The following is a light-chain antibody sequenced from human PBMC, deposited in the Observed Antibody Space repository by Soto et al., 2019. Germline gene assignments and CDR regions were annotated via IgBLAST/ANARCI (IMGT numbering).Light chain of an antibody. CDR3: QQSYSTPIT. CDR1: QIISNY. J-gene: IGKJ5*01. V-gene: IGKV1-39*01. CDR2: AAS. Sequence: DIQMTQSPSSRSASAGERVTISCRASQIISNYLNWYQQKPGKAPKLLIYAASSLQSGVPSRFSGSGSGTDFTLTISSLQPEDFATFYCQQSYSTPITFGQGTRLEIK.